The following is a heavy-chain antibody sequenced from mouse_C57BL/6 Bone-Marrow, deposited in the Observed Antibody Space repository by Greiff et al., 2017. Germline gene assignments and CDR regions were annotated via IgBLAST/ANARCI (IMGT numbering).Heavy chain of an antibody. V-gene: IGHV5-4*01. Sequence: EVHLVESGGGLVKPGGSLKLSCAASGFTFSSYAMSWVRQTPEKRLEWVATISDGGSYTYYPDNVKGRFTISRDNAKNNLYLQMSHLKSEDTAMYYCSGYYFDYWGQGTTLTVSS. CDR1: GFTFSSYA. CDR3: SGYYFDY. CDR2: ISDGGSYT. J-gene: IGHJ2*01.